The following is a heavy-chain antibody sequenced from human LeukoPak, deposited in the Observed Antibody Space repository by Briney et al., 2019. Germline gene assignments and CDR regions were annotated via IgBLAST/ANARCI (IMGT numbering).Heavy chain of an antibody. CDR3: AKAGVRYFDSSGLYAFDF. Sequence: SETLSLTCAVSGGSISSTSYYWAWIRQPPGKGLEWIGTIYYSGSTYHNPSLKSRVTLSVDTSRNQFSPRLSSVDAADTAVYYCAKAGVRYFDSSGLYAFDFWGQGTTVTVSS. CDR2: IYYSGST. V-gene: IGHV4-39*01. J-gene: IGHJ3*01. D-gene: IGHD3-22*01. CDR1: GGSISSTSYY.